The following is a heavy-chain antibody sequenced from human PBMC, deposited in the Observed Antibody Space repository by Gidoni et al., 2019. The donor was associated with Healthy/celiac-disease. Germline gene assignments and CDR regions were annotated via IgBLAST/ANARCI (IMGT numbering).Heavy chain of an antibody. J-gene: IGHJ6*02. CDR1: GGSISSGDYY. CDR3: ARDVMRYCSSTSCYDGVGYGMDV. D-gene: IGHD2-2*01. V-gene: IGHV4-30-4*01. CDR2: IYYSGST. Sequence: QVQLQESGPGLVKPSQTLSLTCTVAGGSISSGDYYWSLIRQPPGKGLEWIGYIYYSGSTYYNPSLQSRVTISVDTSKSQFSLKLSSVTAADTAVYYCARDVMRYCSSTSCYDGVGYGMDVWGQGTTVTVSS.